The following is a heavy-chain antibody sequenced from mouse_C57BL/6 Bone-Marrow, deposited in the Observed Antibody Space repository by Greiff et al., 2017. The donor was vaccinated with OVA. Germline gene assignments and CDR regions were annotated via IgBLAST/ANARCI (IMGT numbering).Heavy chain of an antibody. Sequence: QVQLQQSGAELARPGASVKMSCKASGYTFTSYTMHWVKQRPGQGLEWIGYINPSSGYTKYNQKFKDKATLTADKSSSTAYMQLSSLTSEDSAVYYCARTGYGNYFDYWGQGTTLTVSS. CDR3: ARTGYGNYFDY. V-gene: IGHV1-4*01. CDR2: INPSSGYT. D-gene: IGHD2-10*02. J-gene: IGHJ2*01. CDR1: GYTFTSYT.